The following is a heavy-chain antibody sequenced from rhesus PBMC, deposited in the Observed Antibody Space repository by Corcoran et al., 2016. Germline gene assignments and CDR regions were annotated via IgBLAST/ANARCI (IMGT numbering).Heavy chain of an antibody. CDR3: ATDAGNNRLDV. CDR1: GSSISSYW. D-gene: IGHD1-1*01. CDR2: VSGNREIS. J-gene: IGHJ5-1*01. Sequence: QVQLQESGQGLVKPSETLHLTCTVSGSSISSYWWTWILQSQGKELEWSGEVSGNREISDSKHSPSVRVTVSRDTSKNQFSLVLSAGAAADTAMYDCATDAGNNRLDVCGPGVLVTVSS. V-gene: IGHV4-80*01.